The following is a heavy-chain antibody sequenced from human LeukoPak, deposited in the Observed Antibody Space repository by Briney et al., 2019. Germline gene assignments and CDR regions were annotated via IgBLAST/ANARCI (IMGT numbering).Heavy chain of an antibody. CDR3: AGEVDCSSTSCYNEGWFDP. CDR1: GFTFSNYC. V-gene: IGHV3-21*01. J-gene: IGHJ5*02. CDR2: ISSSGSYI. Sequence: GGSLRLSCAASGFTFSNYCMNWVRQAPGKGLEWVSLISSSGSYIYYADPVKGRFTVSRDNAKNSLYLQMNSLRAEDTAVYYCAGEVDCSSTSCYNEGWFDPWGQGTLVTVSS. D-gene: IGHD2-2*02.